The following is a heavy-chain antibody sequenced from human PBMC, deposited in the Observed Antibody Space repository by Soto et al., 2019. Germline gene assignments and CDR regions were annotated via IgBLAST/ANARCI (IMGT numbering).Heavy chain of an antibody. CDR3: ARDFLDYYFDY. J-gene: IGHJ4*02. Sequence: QVQLVESGGGVVQPGRSLRLSCAASGFTFSSYGMHWVRQAPGKGLEWVAVIWYDGSNKYYADSVKGRFTISRDNSKNTLYLKMNSLRAEDRAVYYCARDFLDYYFDYWGQGTLVTVSS. CDR1: GFTFSSYG. V-gene: IGHV3-33*01. CDR2: IWYDGSNK.